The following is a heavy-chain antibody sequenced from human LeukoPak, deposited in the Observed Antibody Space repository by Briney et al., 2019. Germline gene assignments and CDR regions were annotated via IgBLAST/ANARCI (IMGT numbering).Heavy chain of an antibody. CDR1: GYTFTSYG. V-gene: IGHV1-18*01. CDR3: ARVRMVGATSYAFDI. Sequence: ASVKVSCKASGYTFTSYGISWVRQAPGQGLEWVGWISAYNGNTNYAQKLQGRVTMTTDTSTSTAYMELRSLRSDDTAVYYCARVRMVGATSYAFDIWGQGTMVTVSS. J-gene: IGHJ3*02. D-gene: IGHD1-26*01. CDR2: ISAYNGNT.